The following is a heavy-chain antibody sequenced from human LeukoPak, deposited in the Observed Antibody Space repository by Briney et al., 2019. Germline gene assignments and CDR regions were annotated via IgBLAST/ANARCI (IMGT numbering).Heavy chain of an antibody. CDR1: GFTFSSYG. V-gene: IGHV3-30*18. Sequence: GRSLRLSCAASGFTFSSYGMHWVRQAPGKGLEWVAVISYDGSNKYYADSVKGRFTIPRDNSKNTLYLQMNSLRAEDTAVYYCAKVQRFGEFDYWGQGTLVTVSS. CDR3: AKVQRFGEFDY. J-gene: IGHJ4*02. D-gene: IGHD3-10*01. CDR2: ISYDGSNK.